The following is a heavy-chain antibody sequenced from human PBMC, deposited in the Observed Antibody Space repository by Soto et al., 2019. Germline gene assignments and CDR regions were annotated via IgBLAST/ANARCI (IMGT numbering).Heavy chain of an antibody. V-gene: IGHV1-18*01. D-gene: IGHD1-26*01. CDR1: GYTFTSYG. J-gene: IGHJ6*02. CDR3: ARGGPRELLFPGNYYYGMDV. Sequence: QVQLVQSGAEVKKPGASVKVSCKASGYTFTSYGISWVRQAPGQGLEWMGWNSAYNGNTNYAQKLQGRVTMTTDTSTSTAYMELRSLRSDDTAVYYCARGGPRELLFPGNYYYGMDVWGQGTTVTVSS. CDR2: NSAYNGNT.